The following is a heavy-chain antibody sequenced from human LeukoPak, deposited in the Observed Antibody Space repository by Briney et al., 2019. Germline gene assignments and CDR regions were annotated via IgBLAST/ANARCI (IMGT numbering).Heavy chain of an antibody. J-gene: IGHJ4*02. CDR3: TIGPY. V-gene: IGHV3-15*01. Sequence: PGGSLRLSCEGSGFTFSNAWMSWVRQAQGKGLDLVGRIKRKTDSGTTDDAAPVKGRFTISRDDSKNALYLQMNSLKTEDTAVYYCTIGPYWGQGTLVTVSS. CDR2: IKRKTDSGTT. CDR1: GFTFSNAW.